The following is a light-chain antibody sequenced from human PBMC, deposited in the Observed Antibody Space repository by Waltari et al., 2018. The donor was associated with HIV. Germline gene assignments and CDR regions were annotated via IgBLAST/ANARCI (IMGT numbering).Light chain of an antibody. CDR1: GASLGTKY. CDR2: KNN. Sequence: QSALTQPPSASGTPGQRVSISCSGSGASLGTKYVYWSHQLPGTTPKLLIYKNNQRPSGVPDRFSGSKSGTSASLAISGLRSEDEADYYCASWDDSRGGLWVFGGGTTLTVL. CDR3: ASWDDSRGGLWV. V-gene: IGLV1-47*01. J-gene: IGLJ3*02.